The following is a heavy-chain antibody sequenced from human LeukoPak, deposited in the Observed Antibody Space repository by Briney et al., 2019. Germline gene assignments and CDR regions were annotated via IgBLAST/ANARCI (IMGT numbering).Heavy chain of an antibody. CDR3: AREMLNEVSYYYNALDV. CDR1: GFTFGDYA. D-gene: IGHD2-8*01. Sequence: GRSLRLSCTTSGFTFGDYALTWVRQAPGKGLEWVGFIRSKAYGGTADYAASVRGRFTISRDGSKSIAYLQMKSLKTDDTADYYCAREMLNEVSYYYNALDVWGQGTTVIVSS. J-gene: IGHJ6*02. CDR2: IRSKAYGGTA. V-gene: IGHV3-49*04.